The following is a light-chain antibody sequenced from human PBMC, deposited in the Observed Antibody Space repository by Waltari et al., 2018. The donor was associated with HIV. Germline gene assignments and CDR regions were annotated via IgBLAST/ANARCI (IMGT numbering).Light chain of an antibody. J-gene: IGLJ2*01. Sequence: SSALTPSPSVSVAPGRTARITCEGHNIGSTRVNRYQQKTGQAPIVVIYDESDRPSGVPARFAGYSSGNTATLTIRSVEAGDEADYYCQVWDKSLYQVVFGGGTRVTVL. CDR3: QVWDKSLYQVV. V-gene: IGLV3-21*01. CDR2: DES. CDR1: NIGSTR.